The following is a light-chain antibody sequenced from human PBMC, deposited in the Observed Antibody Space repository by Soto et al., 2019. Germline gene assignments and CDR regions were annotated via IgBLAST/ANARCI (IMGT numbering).Light chain of an antibody. CDR3: QQYSNWPPIT. CDR2: DAS. V-gene: IGKV3-11*01. CDR1: QSVSSY. Sequence: EIVLTQSPATLSLSPGERATLSCRASQSVSSYLAWYQQKPGQAPRLLIYDASNRATGIPARFSGSGSGTDFTLTISSLEPEDFAVYYCQQYSNWPPITFGQGTRLEIK. J-gene: IGKJ5*01.